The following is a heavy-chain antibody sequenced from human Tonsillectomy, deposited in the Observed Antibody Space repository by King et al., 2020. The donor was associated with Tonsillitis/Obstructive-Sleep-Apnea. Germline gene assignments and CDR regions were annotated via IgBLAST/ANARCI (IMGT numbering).Heavy chain of an antibody. Sequence: VQLVESGGGLVQPGGSLRLSCAASGFTFSTYAMSWVRQAPGKGLEWVSAISGSGGSIYYADSVKGRFTISRDNSKNTLYLQMNSLRAEDTAVYYCAKVAGSYYYDSSSYSTEGGFDYWGQGTLVTVSS. CDR1: GFTFSTYA. J-gene: IGHJ4*02. V-gene: IGHV3-23*04. CDR2: ISGSGGSI. CDR3: AKVAGSYYYDSSSYSTEGGFDY. D-gene: IGHD3-22*01.